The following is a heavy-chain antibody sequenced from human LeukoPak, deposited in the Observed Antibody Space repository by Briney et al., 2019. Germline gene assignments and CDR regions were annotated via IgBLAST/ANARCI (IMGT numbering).Heavy chain of an antibody. CDR1: GGSISSGGYY. J-gene: IGHJ4*02. CDR3: ARADTVTTGYFDY. CDR2: IYHSGST. D-gene: IGHD4-11*01. Sequence: PSQTLSLTCTVSGGSISSGGYYWSWIRQPPGKGLEWIGYIYHSGSTYYNPSLKSRVTISVDRSKNQFSLKLSSVTAADTAVYYCARADTVTTGYFDYWGQGTLVTVSS. V-gene: IGHV4-30-2*01.